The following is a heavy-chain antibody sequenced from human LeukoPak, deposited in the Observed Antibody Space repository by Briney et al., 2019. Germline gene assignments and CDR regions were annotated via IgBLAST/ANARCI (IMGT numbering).Heavy chain of an antibody. V-gene: IGHV3-11*01. CDR3: ARGQYSGDSCYSLFDY. CDR1: GFTFSDYY. D-gene: IGHD2-15*01. Sequence: GGSLRLSCAASGFTFSDYYMSWIRQAPGKGLEWVSYISNSGSIIYYVDSVKGRFTISRDNAKNSLYLQMNSLRAEDTAIYYCARGQYSGDSCYSLFDYWGQGTLVTVSS. J-gene: IGHJ4*02. CDR2: ISNSGSII.